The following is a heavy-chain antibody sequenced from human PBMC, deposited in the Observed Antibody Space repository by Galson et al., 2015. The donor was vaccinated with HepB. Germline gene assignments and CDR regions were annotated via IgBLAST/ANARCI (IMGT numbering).Heavy chain of an antibody. Sequence: SLRLSCAASGFTFSSYGMHWVRQAPGKGLEWVAVISYDGSNKYYADSVKSRFTISRDNSKNTLYLQMNSLRAEDTAVYYCAKDSWDQRGEYYDFWSGYYTGRGLDYWGQGTLVTVSS. J-gene: IGHJ4*02. CDR1: GFTFSSYG. CDR3: AKDSWDQRGEYYDFWSGYYTGRGLDY. D-gene: IGHD3-3*01. CDR2: ISYDGSNK. V-gene: IGHV3-30*18.